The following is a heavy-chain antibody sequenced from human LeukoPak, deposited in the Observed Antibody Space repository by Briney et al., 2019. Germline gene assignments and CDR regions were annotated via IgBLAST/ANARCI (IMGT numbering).Heavy chain of an antibody. CDR3: ARRGDIVVVPAATAFDI. CDR1: GGSISSSSYY. CDR2: IYCSGST. D-gene: IGHD2-2*01. Sequence: KSSETLSLTCTVSGGSISSSSYYWGWIRQPPGKGLEWIGSIYCSGSTYYNPSLKGRVTISVDTSKNQFSLKLSSVTAADTAVYYCARRGDIVVVPAATAFDIWGQGTMVTVSS. V-gene: IGHV4-39*01. J-gene: IGHJ3*02.